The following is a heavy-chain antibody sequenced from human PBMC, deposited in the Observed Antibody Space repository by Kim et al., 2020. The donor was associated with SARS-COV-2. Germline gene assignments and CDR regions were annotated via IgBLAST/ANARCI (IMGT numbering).Heavy chain of an antibody. CDR1: GGSFSGYH. J-gene: IGHJ2*01. Sequence: SETLSLTCAVYGGSFSGYHWTWIRQPPGRGLEWLGDVNQPGSTTYNPSLKSRLTISTDTSKNQFSLKLSSVTAADTAAYYCARRSDWGFHWYFDLGVCGT. V-gene: IGHV4-34*01. CDR3: ARRSDWGFHWYFDL. CDR2: VNQPGST. D-gene: IGHD7-27*01.